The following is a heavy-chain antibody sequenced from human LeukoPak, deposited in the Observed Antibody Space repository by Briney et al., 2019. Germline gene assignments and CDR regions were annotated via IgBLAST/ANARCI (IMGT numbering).Heavy chain of an antibody. Sequence: GGSLRLSCAASGFTLIKAWMNWVRQAPEKGLEWVGRIKSKTDGGTTDYAAPVKGRFTISRDDSKNTLYLQMNSLKTEDTAVYYCTRIYYDSSGYYYIGYWGQGTLVTVSS. J-gene: IGHJ4*02. CDR1: GFTLIKAW. V-gene: IGHV3-15*01. D-gene: IGHD3-22*01. CDR3: TRIYYDSSGYYYIGY. CDR2: IKSKTDGGTT.